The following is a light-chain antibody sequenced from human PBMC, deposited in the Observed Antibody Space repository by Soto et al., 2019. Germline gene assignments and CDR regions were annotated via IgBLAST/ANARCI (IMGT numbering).Light chain of an antibody. J-gene: IGKJ3*01. Sequence: IQLTQSPSSLSASVGDRVTITCRASQDINYYLAWYQQKPGTAPKLLIYAASTLQSGVPSRFSGSGSGTDVTLTISSLQPEDFATYYCQQLDSYPRTFGPGTKVDIK. CDR3: QQLDSYPRT. CDR2: AAS. V-gene: IGKV1-9*01. CDR1: QDINYY.